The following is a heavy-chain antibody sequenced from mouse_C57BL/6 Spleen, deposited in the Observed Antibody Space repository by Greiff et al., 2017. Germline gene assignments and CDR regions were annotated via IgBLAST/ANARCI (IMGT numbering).Heavy chain of an antibody. J-gene: IGHJ4*01. CDR3: TRRGKYYAMDY. CDR1: GFTFSDAW. CDR2: IRNKANNHAT. Sequence: EVNVVESGGGLVQPGGSMKLSCAASGFTFSDAWMDWVRQSPEKGLEWVAEIRNKANNHATYYAESVKGRFTISRDDSKSSVYLQMNSLRAEDTGIYYCTRRGKYYAMDYWGQGTSVTVSS. V-gene: IGHV6-6*01.